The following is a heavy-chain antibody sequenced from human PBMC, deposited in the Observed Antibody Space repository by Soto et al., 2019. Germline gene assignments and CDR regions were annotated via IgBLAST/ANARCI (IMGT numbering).Heavy chain of an antibody. V-gene: IGHV6-1*01. J-gene: IGHJ5*02. Sequence: PSQTLSLTCAISGDSVSSYSAAWNWIRQSPSGGLEWLGRTYYRSRFFSDYAESVKGRIIINPDTSKNQFSLQLKSVTPEDPAVYYCVRDRYSSSGWFDPWGQGTPVTVSS. CDR2: TYYRSRFFS. CDR1: GDSVSSYSAA. D-gene: IGHD3-10*01. CDR3: VRDRYSSSGWFDP.